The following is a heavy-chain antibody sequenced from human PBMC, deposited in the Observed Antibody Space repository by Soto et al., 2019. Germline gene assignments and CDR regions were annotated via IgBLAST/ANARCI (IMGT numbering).Heavy chain of an antibody. Sequence: QVQLVQSGAEVKKPGASVKVSCKASGYTFTSYAMHWVRQAPGQRLEWMGWINAGNGNTKYSQKFQGRVTITRDTSASTAYMELSSLRSEDTAVYYCARGRLGLRFLEWHHHDAFDIWGQGTMVTVSS. CDR3: ARGRLGLRFLEWHHHDAFDI. CDR2: INAGNGNT. D-gene: IGHD3-3*01. J-gene: IGHJ3*02. CDR1: GYTFTSYA. V-gene: IGHV1-3*01.